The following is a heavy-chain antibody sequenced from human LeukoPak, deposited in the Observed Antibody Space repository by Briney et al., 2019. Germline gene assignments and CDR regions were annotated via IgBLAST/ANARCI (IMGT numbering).Heavy chain of an antibody. CDR1: GYSFTSYW. CDR2: IYPGDSDT. CDR3: ARPRGNSYGSSDYYFDY. Sequence: GESLKISCKGSGYSFTSYWIGWVRQMPGKGLEWMGIIYPGDSDTRYSPSFQGQVTISADKSISTAYLQWSSLKASDTAMYYCARPRGNSYGSSDYYFDYWGQGTLVTVSS. V-gene: IGHV5-51*01. J-gene: IGHJ4*02. D-gene: IGHD5-18*01.